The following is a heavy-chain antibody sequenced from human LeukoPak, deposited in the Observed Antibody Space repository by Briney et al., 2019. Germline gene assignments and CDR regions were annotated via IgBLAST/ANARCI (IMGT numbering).Heavy chain of an antibody. CDR3: ARGDIVATRAFDY. J-gene: IGHJ4*02. CDR1: GGTFSSYA. V-gene: IGHV1-69*06. CDR2: IIPIFGTA. Sequence: SVKVSCKASGGTFSSYAISWVRQAPGQELEWMGGIIPIFGTANYAQKFQGRVTITADKSTSTAYMELSSLRSEDTAVYYCARGDIVATRAFDYWGQGTLVTVSS. D-gene: IGHD5-12*01.